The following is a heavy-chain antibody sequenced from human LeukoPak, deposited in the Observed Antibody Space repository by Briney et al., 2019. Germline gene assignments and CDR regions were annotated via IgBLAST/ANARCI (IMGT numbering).Heavy chain of an antibody. J-gene: IGHJ3*01. CDR3: ARGDDAFDF. V-gene: IGHV1-18*01. CDR2: ISTYNANT. CDR1: GYTFTSYE. Sequence: GASVKVPHKGSGYTFTSYENTWVRRAPGQGLTWIGCISTYNANTNYIQKLQRRVTVTTDTSTRTIYMELRSLRSDDTAVYYCARGDDAFDFWGQGTMVTVSS.